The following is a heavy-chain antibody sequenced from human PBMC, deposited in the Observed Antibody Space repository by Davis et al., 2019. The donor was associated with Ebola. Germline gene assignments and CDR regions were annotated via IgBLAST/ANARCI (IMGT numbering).Heavy chain of an antibody. CDR1: GFTFSSYS. CDR2: ISSSSSYI. CDR3: ARAEYYYDSSGYTGHYYGMDV. J-gene: IGHJ6*02. V-gene: IGHV3-21*01. D-gene: IGHD3-22*01. Sequence: GESLKISCAASGFTFSSYSMNWVRQAPGKGLEWVSSISSSSSYIYYADSVKGRFTISRDNAKNSLYLQMNSLGAEDTAVYYCARAEYYYDSSGYTGHYYGMDVWGQGTTVTVSS.